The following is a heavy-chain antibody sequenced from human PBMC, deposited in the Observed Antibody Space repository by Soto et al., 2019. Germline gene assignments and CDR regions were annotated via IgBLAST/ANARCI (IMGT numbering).Heavy chain of an antibody. CDR2: IYYSGST. D-gene: IGHD6-13*01. V-gene: IGHV4-59*08. CDR1: GGSISSYY. Sequence: QVQLQESGPGLVKPSETLSLTCTVSGGSISSYYWSWIRQPPGKGLEWIGYIYYSGSTNYNPSLKSRVTISVDPSKNQFSLKLSSVTAADPAVYYCARWSRGITAAGYWYFDLWGRGTLVTVSS. CDR3: ARWSRGITAAGYWYFDL. J-gene: IGHJ2*01.